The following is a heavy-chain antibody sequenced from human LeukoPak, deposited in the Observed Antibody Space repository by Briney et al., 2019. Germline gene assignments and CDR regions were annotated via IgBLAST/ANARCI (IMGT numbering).Heavy chain of an antibody. CDR2: VSGSGDRM. D-gene: IGHD6-13*01. V-gene: IGHV3-23*01. CDR3: AKAAAAPGFDF. Sequence: GGSLRLSCAASGFTSTSYALNCVRQAPGKGLEWVATVSGSGDRMYHADSVKGRFTISRDNSKNTIYLQMNSLRAEDTALYYCAKAAAAPGFDFWGQGTLVTVSS. J-gene: IGHJ4*02. CDR1: GFTSTSYA.